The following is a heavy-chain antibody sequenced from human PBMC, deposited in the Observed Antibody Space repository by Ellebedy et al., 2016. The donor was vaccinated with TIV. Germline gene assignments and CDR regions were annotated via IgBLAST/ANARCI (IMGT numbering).Heavy chain of an antibody. CDR2: IFYTGSV. CDR1: GASISDFH. V-gene: IGHV4-59*08. Sequence: MPGGSLRLSCTVSGASISDFHWSWIRQTPDKRLEWIGRIFYTGSVKYSPSLSGRVTMSMDTSKRQFSLRLRSVSAADTAVYYCAAFSSDGYNTLSSPKFDHWGQGTLATVSA. J-gene: IGHJ4*02. CDR3: AAFSSDGYNTLSSPKFDH. D-gene: IGHD5-24*01.